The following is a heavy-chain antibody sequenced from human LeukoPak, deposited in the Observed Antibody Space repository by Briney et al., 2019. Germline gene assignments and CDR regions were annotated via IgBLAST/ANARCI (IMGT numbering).Heavy chain of an antibody. D-gene: IGHD3-16*02. Sequence: SETLSLTCTVSGGSISNNNYYWGWIRQPPGKGLEWIGSIYYSGFTYYNPSLKSRGTIYVDRSKSQFSLKLSSVTAADTAVFYCARPTSGAVIAIDSWGQGTLVTVSS. CDR3: ARPTSGAVIAIDS. J-gene: IGHJ4*02. CDR2: IYYSGFT. V-gene: IGHV4-39*01. CDR1: GGSISNNNYY.